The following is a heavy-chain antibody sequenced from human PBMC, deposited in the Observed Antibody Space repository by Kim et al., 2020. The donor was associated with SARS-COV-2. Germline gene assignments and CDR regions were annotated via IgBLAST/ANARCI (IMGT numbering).Heavy chain of an antibody. D-gene: IGHD4-17*01. V-gene: IGHV1-2*06. CDR2: INPKNGGT. CDR1: GYTFTDTY. J-gene: IGHJ4*02. CDR3: ARGQPPLTTVAVDY. Sequence: ASVKVFCRASGYTFTDTYMHWVRQAPGQGPDWMGRINPKNGGTNSAQKFQGRVTMTRDTSINTVYLELSRLKSDDTAVYSCARGQPPLTTVAVDYWGQGTLVTVSA.